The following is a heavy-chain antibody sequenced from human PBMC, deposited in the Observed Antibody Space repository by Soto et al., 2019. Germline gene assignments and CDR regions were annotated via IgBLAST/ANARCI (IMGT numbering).Heavy chain of an antibody. CDR2: ISSSSSTI. Sequence: EGQLVESGGGLVQPGGSLRLSCVASGFTFSRYSMNWVRQAPGEGLEWISHISSSSSTIYYADSVKGRFTISRDNAKNSLYLQMNTLRAEDTALYYCARESLGDPYFFDFWGQGTLVTVST. J-gene: IGHJ4*02. CDR1: GFTFSRYS. CDR3: ARESLGDPYFFDF. V-gene: IGHV3-48*01. D-gene: IGHD3-16*01.